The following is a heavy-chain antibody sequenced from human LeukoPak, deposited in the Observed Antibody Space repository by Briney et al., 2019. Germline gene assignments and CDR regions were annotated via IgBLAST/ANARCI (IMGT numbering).Heavy chain of an antibody. D-gene: IGHD3-10*01. J-gene: IGHJ3*02. CDR1: GGPISSGSYY. Sequence: SQTLSLTCTVSGGPISSGSYYWSWIRQPAGKGLEWIGRIYTSGSTNYNPSLKSRVTISVDTSKNQFSLKLSSVTAADTAVYYCARGITMVRMDAFDIWGQGTMVTVSS. CDR3: ARGITMVRMDAFDI. V-gene: IGHV4-61*02. CDR2: IYTSGST.